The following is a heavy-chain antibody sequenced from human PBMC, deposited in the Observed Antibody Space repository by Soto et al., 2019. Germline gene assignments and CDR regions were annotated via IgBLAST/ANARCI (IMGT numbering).Heavy chain of an antibody. CDR3: ASGGDYAGNWFDP. V-gene: IGHV4-4*02. J-gene: IGHJ5*02. CDR2: IYHSGST. CDR1: SGSISSSNW. D-gene: IGHD4-17*01. Sequence: PSETLSLTCAVSSGSISSSNWWSWVRQPPGKGLEWIGEIYHSGSTNYNPSLKSRVTISVDKSKNQFSLKLSSVTAADTAVYYCASGGDYAGNWFDPWGQGTLVTVSS.